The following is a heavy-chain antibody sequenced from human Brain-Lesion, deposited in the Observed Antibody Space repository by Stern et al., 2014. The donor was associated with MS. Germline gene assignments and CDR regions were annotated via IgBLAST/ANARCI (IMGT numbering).Heavy chain of an antibody. Sequence: QLVESGPGLVKPSETLSLTCTVAGGSVSSTSYAWAWIRQPPGKGLEWIGTIYYSGNTYYSPPLKSRLTISLDASKNHFPLQLRSVTAADTAVYYCAGEEDIRYCSGGSCTGNWFDPWGQGTLVTVSS. V-gene: IGHV4-39*02. CDR2: IYYSGNT. CDR1: GGSVSSTSYA. D-gene: IGHD2-15*01. CDR3: AGEEDIRYCSGGSCTGNWFDP. J-gene: IGHJ5*02.